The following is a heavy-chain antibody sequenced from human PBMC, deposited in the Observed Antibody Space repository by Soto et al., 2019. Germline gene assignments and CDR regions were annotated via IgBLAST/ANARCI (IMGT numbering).Heavy chain of an antibody. CDR2: IYPDDSDT. Sequence: GESLKISCKGSGYSFTNYWTVWVRQMPGKGLEWMGIIYPDDSDTRYSPSFQGQVTISADKSISTAYLQWSSLKASDTAMYYCARIPRGRDGYNYFDSWGQGTLVTAPQ. D-gene: IGHD5-12*01. CDR1: GYSFTNYW. J-gene: IGHJ4*02. CDR3: ARIPRGRDGYNYFDS. V-gene: IGHV5-51*01.